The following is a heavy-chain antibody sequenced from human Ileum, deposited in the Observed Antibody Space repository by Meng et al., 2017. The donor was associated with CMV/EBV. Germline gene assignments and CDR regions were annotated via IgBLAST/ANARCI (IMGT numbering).Heavy chain of an antibody. CDR2: INSNTGTP. J-gene: IGHJ4*02. CDR1: YTFTDYS. CDR3: ARGRFKDGVLRGFYFDY. V-gene: IGHV7-4-1*01. D-gene: IGHD4-17*01. Sequence: YTFTDYSFNWVRQAPGQGLEWMGWINSNTGTPTYAQGFTGRFVFSLDTSVTTAHLLIDSLKAEDTALYYCARGRFKDGVLRGFYFDYWGQGTLVTVSS.